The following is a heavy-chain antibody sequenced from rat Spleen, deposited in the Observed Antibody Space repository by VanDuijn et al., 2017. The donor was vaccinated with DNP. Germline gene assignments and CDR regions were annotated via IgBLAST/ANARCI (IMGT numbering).Heavy chain of an antibody. D-gene: IGHD3-1*01. J-gene: IGHJ4*01. CDR1: GFTFSSFP. CDR3: ASHPLDA. Sequence: EVQVVESGGGLVQPGRSMTVSCAVSGFTFSSFPMAWVRQAPTKGLEWVTSISPSGGGTYYRDSVKGRFTISRDNANRTLYLQMDSLRSEDTATYYCASHPLDAWGQGTSVTVSS. CDR2: ISPSGGGT. V-gene: IGHV5-46*01.